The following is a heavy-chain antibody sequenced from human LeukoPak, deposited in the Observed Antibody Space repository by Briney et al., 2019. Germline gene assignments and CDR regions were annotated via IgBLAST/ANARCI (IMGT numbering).Heavy chain of an antibody. V-gene: IGHV3-11*04. CDR3: ARDQIPGYGMDV. CDR2: ISSRGSMI. D-gene: IGHD3-10*01. Sequence: GGSLRLSCAASGFIFSDYYMSWIRQAPGKGLEWVSYISSRGSMIYYADSVKGRFTLSRDNAKNSLYLQMNSLRAEDTAVYYCARDQIPGYGMDVWGQGTTVTVSS. CDR1: GFIFSDYY. J-gene: IGHJ6*02.